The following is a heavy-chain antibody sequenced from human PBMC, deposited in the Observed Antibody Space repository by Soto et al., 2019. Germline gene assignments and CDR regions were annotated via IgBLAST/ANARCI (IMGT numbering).Heavy chain of an antibody. V-gene: IGHV3-64*01. Sequence: AQLVESGGGLVQPGGSLRLSCAASGFTFSNYEMHWVRQAPGKGLVYVSGISNNGAHTDYAKSVKGRFTISRDNSENTLYLQMGSLRAEDMALYYCARRGYGSRWPNVYMDVWGKGTTVTVSS. J-gene: IGHJ6*03. D-gene: IGHD6-13*01. CDR1: GFTFSNYE. CDR2: ISNNGAHT. CDR3: ARRGYGSRWPNVYMDV.